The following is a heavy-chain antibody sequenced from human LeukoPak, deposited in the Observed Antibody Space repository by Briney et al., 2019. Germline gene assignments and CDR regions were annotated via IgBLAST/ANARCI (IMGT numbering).Heavy chain of an antibody. CDR1: GYTFTGYY. J-gene: IGHJ4*02. CDR2: INPNSGGT. Sequence: ASVKVSCKASGYTFTGYYMHWVRQAPGQGLEWMGWINPNSGGTNYAQKFQGRATMTRDTSISTAYMELSRLRSDDTAVYYCARDLVLLWFGELTAWGRGFGYWGQGTLVTVSS. V-gene: IGHV1-2*02. D-gene: IGHD3-10*01. CDR3: ARDLVLLWFGELTAWGRGFGY.